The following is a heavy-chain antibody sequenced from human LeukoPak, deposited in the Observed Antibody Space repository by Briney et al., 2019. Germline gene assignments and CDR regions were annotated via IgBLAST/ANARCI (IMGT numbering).Heavy chain of an antibody. J-gene: IGHJ4*02. D-gene: IGHD3-16*02. Sequence: PGGSLRLSCAASGFTFSSYAMSWIRQPPGKGLEWIGEINHSGSTNYNPSLKSRVTISVDTSKNQFSLKLSSVTAADTAVYYCARGRGHDYVWGSYRQYYFDYWGQGTLVTVSS. CDR2: INHSGST. V-gene: IGHV4-34*01. CDR3: ARGRGHDYVWGSYRQYYFDY. CDR1: GFTFSSYA.